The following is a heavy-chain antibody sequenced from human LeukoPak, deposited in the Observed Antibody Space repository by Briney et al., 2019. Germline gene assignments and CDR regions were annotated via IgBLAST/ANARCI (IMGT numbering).Heavy chain of an antibody. V-gene: IGHV5-51*01. D-gene: IGHD1-26*01. CDR2: IYPGDSDT. Sequence: PGESLKISCKGSGYSFASYWIGWVRQKPGIGLEWMGIIYPGDSDTRYSPSFQGQVTISADKSISTAYLQRNSLEASDTAMYFCARLGAAYYFDYWGQGTLVTVSS. CDR3: ARLGAAYYFDY. CDR1: GYSFASYW. J-gene: IGHJ4*02.